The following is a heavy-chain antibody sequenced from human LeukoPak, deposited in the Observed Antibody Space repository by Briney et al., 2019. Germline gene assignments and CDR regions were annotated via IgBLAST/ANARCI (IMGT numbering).Heavy chain of an antibody. CDR3: ARVAGTWAGYNYYYYYMDV. J-gene: IGHJ6*03. CDR1: GYTFTSYD. Sequence: ASVKVSCKASGYTFTSYDINWVRQATGQGLEWMGWINPNSGNTGYAQKFEGRVTMTRNTSISTAYMELSSLRSEDTAVYYCARVAGTWAGYNYYYYYMDVWGKGTTVTISS. D-gene: IGHD6-19*01. V-gene: IGHV1-8*01. CDR2: INPNSGNT.